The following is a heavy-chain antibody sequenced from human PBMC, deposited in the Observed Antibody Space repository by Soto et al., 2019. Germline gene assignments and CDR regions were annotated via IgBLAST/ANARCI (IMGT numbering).Heavy chain of an antibody. D-gene: IGHD3-10*01. J-gene: IGHJ5*02. CDR2: ISAYNGNT. Sequence: ASVKVSCKASGYAFTWFNIHWVRQAPGQRLEWMGWISAYNGNTKYAQKLQGRVTMTTDTSTSTAYMELRSLRSDDTAVYYCARGVGSGSYYNQYNWFDPWGQGTLVTVSS. CDR3: ARGVGSGSYYNQYNWFDP. CDR1: GYAFTWFN. V-gene: IGHV1-18*01.